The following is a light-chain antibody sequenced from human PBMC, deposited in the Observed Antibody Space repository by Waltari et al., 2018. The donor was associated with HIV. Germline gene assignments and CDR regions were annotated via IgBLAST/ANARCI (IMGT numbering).Light chain of an antibody. V-gene: IGLV2-14*03. Sequence: QSALTQPASVSGSPGQSVTLSCTGTTSDFGPSTFVSWYQQHPGNVPKVLIYQITSRPSGVPHRFSASRSGNTASLTISGLQAEDEAVYYCSTHTADDTLAFGGGTKLTVL. CDR2: QIT. CDR1: TSDFGPSTF. J-gene: IGLJ3*02. CDR3: STHTADDTLA.